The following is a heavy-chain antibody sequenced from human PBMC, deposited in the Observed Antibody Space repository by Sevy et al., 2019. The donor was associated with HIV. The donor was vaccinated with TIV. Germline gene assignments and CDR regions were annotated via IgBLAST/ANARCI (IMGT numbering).Heavy chain of an antibody. Sequence: GGSLRLSCAASGIIFNNYAMNWVRQAPGKGLDWVSTIFGSGGTTYYADSVKGRFTISRDNSKNTLYLQMNSLRTEDTALYYCAGGRFDSSGSFDAFDMWGQGTMVTVSS. CDR3: AGGRFDSSGSFDAFDM. CDR1: GIIFNNYA. J-gene: IGHJ3*02. V-gene: IGHV3-23*01. D-gene: IGHD3-22*01. CDR2: IFGSGGTT.